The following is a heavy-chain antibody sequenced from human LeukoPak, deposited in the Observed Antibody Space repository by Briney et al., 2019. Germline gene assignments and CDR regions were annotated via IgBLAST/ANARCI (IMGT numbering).Heavy chain of an antibody. CDR1: GYTFTGYY. D-gene: IGHD3-22*01. V-gene: IGHV1-46*01. CDR2: INPSGGST. J-gene: IGHJ4*02. Sequence: ASVKVSCKASGYTFTGYYMHWVRQAPGQGLEWMGIINPSGGSTSYAQKFQGRVTMTRDTSTSTVYMELSSLRSEDTAVYYCARAQYYYDSSGYSPDYWGQGTLVTVSS. CDR3: ARAQYYYDSSGYSPDY.